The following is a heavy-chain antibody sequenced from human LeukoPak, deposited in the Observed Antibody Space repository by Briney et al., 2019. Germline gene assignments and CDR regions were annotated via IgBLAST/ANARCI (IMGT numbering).Heavy chain of an antibody. J-gene: IGHJ3*02. CDR1: GFTFSSYS. V-gene: IGHV3-21*01. CDR2: ISSSSSYI. CDR3: ARTDYGDYVDAFDI. Sequence: GGSLRLSCAASGFTFSSYSMNWVRQAPGKGVEGVSSISSSSSYIYYADSVKGRFTISRDNAKNSLYLQMNSLRAEDTAVYYCARTDYGDYVDAFDIWGQGTMVTVSS. D-gene: IGHD4-17*01.